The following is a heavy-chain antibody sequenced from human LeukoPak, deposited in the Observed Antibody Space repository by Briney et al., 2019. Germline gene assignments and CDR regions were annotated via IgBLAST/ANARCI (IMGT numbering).Heavy chain of an antibody. CDR2: ISSSSSYT. CDR1: GFTFSDYY. Sequence: GGSLRLSRAASGFTFSDYYMSWIRQAPGKGLEWVSYISSSSSYTNYADSVKGRFTISRDNAKNPLYLQMNSLRAEDTAVYYCARDGGYSYGFNYYYGMDVWGKGTTVTVSS. D-gene: IGHD5-18*01. V-gene: IGHV3-11*06. J-gene: IGHJ6*04. CDR3: ARDGGYSYGFNYYYGMDV.